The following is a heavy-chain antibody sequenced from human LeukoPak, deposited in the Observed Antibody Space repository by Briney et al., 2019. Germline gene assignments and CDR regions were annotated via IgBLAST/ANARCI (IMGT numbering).Heavy chain of an antibody. J-gene: IGHJ4*02. CDR3: ARDKDPSILSMTSVIFDY. V-gene: IGHV1-18*01. Sequence: ASVKVSCKASGYNFSTYGITWVRQAPGQGLEWMGWISPYNGDTNFAPKLQGRVTMTTDASTSTAYMELRSLRSDDTAVYYCARDKDPSILSMTSVIFDYWGQGTLVTVSS. D-gene: IGHD4-11*01. CDR1: GYNFSTYG. CDR2: ISPYNGDT.